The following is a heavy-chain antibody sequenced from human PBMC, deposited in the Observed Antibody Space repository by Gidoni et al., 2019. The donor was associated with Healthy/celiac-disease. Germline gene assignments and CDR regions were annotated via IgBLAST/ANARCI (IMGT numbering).Heavy chain of an antibody. Sequence: EVQLVETGGGLIQPGGSLRLSCAASGFPVRSNYMSWVRQDPGKGLEWVSVIYSGGSTYYADSVKGRFTISRDNSKNTLYLQMNSLRAEDTAVYYCARASSSSLKWYYFDYWGQGTLVTVSS. CDR2: IYSGGST. J-gene: IGHJ4*02. CDR1: GFPVRSNY. V-gene: IGHV3-53*02. CDR3: ARASSSSLKWYYFDY. D-gene: IGHD6-6*01.